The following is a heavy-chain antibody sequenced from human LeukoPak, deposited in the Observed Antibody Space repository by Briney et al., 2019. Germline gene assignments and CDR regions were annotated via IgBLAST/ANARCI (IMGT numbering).Heavy chain of an antibody. CDR1: GYRFTSYW. V-gene: IGHV5-51*01. CDR2: IYPGDSDT. CDR3: ARQWEHCSSTSCPDY. D-gene: IGHD2-2*01. Sequence: GESLKISCKGSGYRFTSYWIGWVRQMPGKGLEWMGLIYPGDSDTRYSPSFQGQVTISADKSISTAYLQWSSLKASDTAMYYCARQWEHCSSTSCPDYWGQGTLVTVSS. J-gene: IGHJ4*02.